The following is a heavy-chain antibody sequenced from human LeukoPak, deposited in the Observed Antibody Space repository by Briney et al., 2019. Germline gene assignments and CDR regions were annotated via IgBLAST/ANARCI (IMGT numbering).Heavy chain of an antibody. Sequence: PGGSLRLSCAASGFTFSSYAMSWVRQAPGKGLEWVSAISGSGGSTYYADSVKGRFTISRDNSKNTLYLQMDSLRAEDTAVYYCAKEGPAMVTYYYYYYGMDVWGQGTTVTVSS. CDR3: AKEGPAMVTYYYYYYGMDV. D-gene: IGHD5-18*01. CDR2: ISGSGGST. CDR1: GFTFSSYA. V-gene: IGHV3-23*01. J-gene: IGHJ6*02.